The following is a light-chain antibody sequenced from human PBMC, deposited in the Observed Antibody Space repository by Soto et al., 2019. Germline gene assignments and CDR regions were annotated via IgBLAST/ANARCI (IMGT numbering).Light chain of an antibody. J-gene: IGLJ2*01. CDR3: AAWDDSLNGPV. CDR2: SNN. V-gene: IGLV1-44*01. Sequence: QSVLTQPPSASGTPGQRVTISCSGGSSNIGSNTVNWYQHLPGTAPKLLIYSNNQRPSGVPDLFSGAMSGTSASLAISGLQSEDEADYYCAAWDDSLNGPVFGGGTKLTVL. CDR1: SSNIGSNT.